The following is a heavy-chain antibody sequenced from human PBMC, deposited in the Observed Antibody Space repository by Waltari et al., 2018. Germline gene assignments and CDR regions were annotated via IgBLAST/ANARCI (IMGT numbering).Heavy chain of an antibody. V-gene: IGHV4-38-2*02. Sequence: QVQLQESGPGLVKPSETLSLTCTVPGYSISSGYYWGWIRQPPGKGLVLVGSIYQSGRTHHIPSLKSRVTISVDTSKVQFSLKLCAVTAADTAVYYCARGHSCGFFDYWGQGTLVTVSS. D-gene: IGHD6-19*01. CDR3: ARGHSCGFFDY. J-gene: IGHJ4*02. CDR1: GYSISSGYY. CDR2: IYQSGRT.